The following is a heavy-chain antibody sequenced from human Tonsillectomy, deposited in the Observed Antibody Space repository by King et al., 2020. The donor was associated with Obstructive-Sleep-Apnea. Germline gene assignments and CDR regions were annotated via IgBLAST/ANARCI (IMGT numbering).Heavy chain of an antibody. V-gene: IGHV3-21*01. J-gene: IGHJ4*02. CDR3: ARDLHDSSGYYGFDY. D-gene: IGHD3-22*01. Sequence: VQLVESGGGLVKPGGSLRLSCAASGFTFSSYSMNWVRQAPGKGLEWVSSISSSSSYIYYAASVKGRFTISRDNAKNSLYLQMNSLRAEDTAVYYCARDLHDSSGYYGFDYWGQGTLVTVSS. CDR2: ISSSSSYI. CDR1: GFTFSSYS.